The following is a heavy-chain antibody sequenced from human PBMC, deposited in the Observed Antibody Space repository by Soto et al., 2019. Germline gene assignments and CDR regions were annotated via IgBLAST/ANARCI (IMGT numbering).Heavy chain of an antibody. J-gene: IGHJ6*02. CDR1: GGTFSSYA. V-gene: IGHV1-69*13. D-gene: IGHD2-15*01. Sequence: ASVKVSCKASGGTFSSYAISWVRQAPGQGLEWMGGIIPTFGTANYAQKFQDRVTITADESTSTAYMELSSLRSEDTAVYYCASDCSGGSCYVRGGYYYYGMDVWGQGTTVTVSS. CDR2: IIPTFGTA. CDR3: ASDCSGGSCYVRGGYYYYGMDV.